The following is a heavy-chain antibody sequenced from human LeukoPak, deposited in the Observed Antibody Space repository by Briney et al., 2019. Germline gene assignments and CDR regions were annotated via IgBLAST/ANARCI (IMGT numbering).Heavy chain of an antibody. D-gene: IGHD6-6*01. CDR2: MSGSGGST. V-gene: IGHV3-23*01. CDR1: GFTFSNYA. J-gene: IGHJ4*02. Sequence: GGSLRLSCAASGFTFSNYAMIWVRQAPGKGLEWVSGMSGSGGSTYYADSVKGRFSISRDNSKNTLYLQMNSLRVEDTAVYYCASTIATRYFDYWGQGTLVTVSS. CDR3: ASTIATRYFDY.